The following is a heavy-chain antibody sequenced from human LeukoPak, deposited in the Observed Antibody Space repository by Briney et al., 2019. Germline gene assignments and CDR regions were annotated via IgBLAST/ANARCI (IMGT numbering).Heavy chain of an antibody. J-gene: IGHJ5*02. D-gene: IGHD3-22*01. V-gene: IGHV1-8*01. CDR3: ARGFGVYSDRGGYGYWFDP. Sequence: ASVNVSCKASGYTFSNYDINRVRQATGQGLEWMGWMNPNSGNTGYAQKFQARVTMTRNTSTSTAYMELRSLTSEDTAVYYCARGFGVYSDRGGYGYWFDPWGRGTLVTVSS. CDR1: GYTFSNYD. CDR2: MNPNSGNT.